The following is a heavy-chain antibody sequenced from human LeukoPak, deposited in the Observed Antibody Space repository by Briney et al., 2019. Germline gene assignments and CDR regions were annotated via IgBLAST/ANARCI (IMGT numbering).Heavy chain of an antibody. J-gene: IGHJ4*02. CDR3: VRDGGPYYFDW. D-gene: IGHD3-16*01. CDR2: VKGDASER. Sequence: GGSLRLSCAASGSPFSSYWMSWIRQAPGRGLEWVANVKGDASERYYVASVRGRFFISRDRSRNSVDLQMNSLRVEDTAIYYCVRDGGPYYFDWWGQGAPVTVST. V-gene: IGHV3-7*01. CDR1: GSPFSSYW.